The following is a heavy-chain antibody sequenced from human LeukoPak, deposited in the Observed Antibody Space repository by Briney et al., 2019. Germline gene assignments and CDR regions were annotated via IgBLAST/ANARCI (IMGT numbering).Heavy chain of an antibody. CDR3: ARADIITGTPYFDY. J-gene: IGHJ4*02. D-gene: IGHD1-20*01. Sequence: PSETLSLTCTVSAGSISSYYWSWIRQPPGKGLEWIGYIYYSGSTNYNPSLKSRVTISVDTSKNQFSLKLSSVTAADTAVYYCARADIITGTPYFDYWGQGTLVTVSS. V-gene: IGHV4-59*01. CDR1: AGSISSYY. CDR2: IYYSGST.